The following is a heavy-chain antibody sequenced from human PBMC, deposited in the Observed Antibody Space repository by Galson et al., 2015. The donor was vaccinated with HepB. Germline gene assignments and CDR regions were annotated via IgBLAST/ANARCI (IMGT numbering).Heavy chain of an antibody. CDR1: GFTFSNYG. J-gene: IGHJ4*02. V-gene: IGHV3-30*18. CDR3: AKGDYGDYLQMLLDY. CDR2: ISYDGSNK. D-gene: IGHD4-17*01. Sequence: SLRLSCAASGFTFSNYGMHWVRQAPGKGLEWVAVISYDGSNKYYADSVKGRFTISRDNSKNTLYLQMNSLRAEDTAVYYCAKGDYGDYLQMLLDYWGQGTLVTVSS.